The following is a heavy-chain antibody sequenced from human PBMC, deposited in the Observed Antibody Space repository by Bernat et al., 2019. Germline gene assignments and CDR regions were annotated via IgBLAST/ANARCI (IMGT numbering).Heavy chain of an antibody. J-gene: IGHJ5*02. CDR2: IYHSGST. V-gene: IGHV4-38-2*02. CDR3: AREGNYVWGSYRSPRGYNWFDP. Sequence: QVQLQESGPGLVKPSETLSLTCAVSGYSISSGYYWVWIRQPPGKGLEWIGSIYHSGSTYYNPSLKSRVTISVDTSKNQFSLKRSSVTAADTAVYYCAREGNYVWGSYRSPRGYNWFDPWGQGTLVTVSS. D-gene: IGHD3-16*02. CDR1: GYSISSGYY.